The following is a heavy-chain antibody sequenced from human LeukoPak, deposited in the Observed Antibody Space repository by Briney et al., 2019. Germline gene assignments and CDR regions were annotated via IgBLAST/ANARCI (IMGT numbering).Heavy chain of an antibody. V-gene: IGHV3-66*01. D-gene: IGHD3-10*01. CDR1: GFTVSSNY. J-gene: IGHJ3*02. CDR2: IYSGGST. CDR3: ARGPYYDAFDI. Sequence: PGGSLRLSCAASGFTVSSNYMSWVRQAPGKGLEWVSVIYSGGSTYYADSVKGRFTISRDNSKNTLYLQMNSLRAEDTAVYYCARGPYYDAFDIWGQGTMVTVSS.